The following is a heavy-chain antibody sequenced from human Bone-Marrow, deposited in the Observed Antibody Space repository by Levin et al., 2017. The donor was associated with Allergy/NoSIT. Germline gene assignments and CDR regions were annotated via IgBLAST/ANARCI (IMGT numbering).Heavy chain of an antibody. J-gene: IGHJ3*02. D-gene: IGHD2-8*01. CDR2: ISARRTTM. V-gene: IGHV3-48*01. CDR3: ARDEESYGDAFDI. CDR1: GFTFSTYG. Sequence: GGSLRLSCAASGFTFSTYGMIWVRQAPGKGLEWVSYISARRTTMYYADPVKGRFTISRDDAKNTLYLQMSSLRAEGTAVYYCARDEESYGDAFDIWGQGTMVTVSS.